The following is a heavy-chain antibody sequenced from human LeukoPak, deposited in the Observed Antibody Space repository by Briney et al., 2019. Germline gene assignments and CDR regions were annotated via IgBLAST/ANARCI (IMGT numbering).Heavy chain of an antibody. CDR2: LYYSGST. Sequence: SETLSLTCTVSGGSISSRSNYWGWIRQPPGKGLEWIGSLYYSGSTYYNPSLKSRVTISVDTSKNQFSLKLSSVTAADTAVYYCARGVYDSSNIWGQGTMVTVSS. D-gene: IGHD3-22*01. J-gene: IGHJ3*02. V-gene: IGHV4-39*07. CDR3: ARGVYDSSNI. CDR1: GGSISSRSNY.